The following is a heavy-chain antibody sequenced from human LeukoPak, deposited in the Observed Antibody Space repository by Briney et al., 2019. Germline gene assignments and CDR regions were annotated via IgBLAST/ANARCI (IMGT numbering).Heavy chain of an antibody. J-gene: IGHJ3*02. CDR3: AREEDIVVVPAAIYAFDI. D-gene: IGHD2-2*01. V-gene: IGHV4-38-2*02. Sequence: SETLSLTCTVSGYSISSGYYWGWIRQPPGKGLGWIGSIYHTGSTYYNPSLKSRVTISVDTSKNQFSLKLSSVTAADTAVYYCAREEDIVVVPAAIYAFDIWGQGTMVTVSS. CDR1: GYSISSGYY. CDR2: IYHTGST.